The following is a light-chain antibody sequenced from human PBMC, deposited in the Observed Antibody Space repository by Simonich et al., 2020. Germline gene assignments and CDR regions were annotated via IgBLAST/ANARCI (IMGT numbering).Light chain of an antibody. J-gene: IGKJ3*01. V-gene: IGKV4-1*01. CDR1: QSVLYSSNNKTY. Sequence: DIVMTQSPDSLAVSLGERATINCKSSQSVLYSSNNKTYLAWYQQKPGQTPKLLIYWASTRESGVPDRFSGSGSGTDFTFTISSLQAEDVAVYYCQQYYSTPFTFGPGTKVDIK. CDR2: WAS. CDR3: QQYYSTPFT.